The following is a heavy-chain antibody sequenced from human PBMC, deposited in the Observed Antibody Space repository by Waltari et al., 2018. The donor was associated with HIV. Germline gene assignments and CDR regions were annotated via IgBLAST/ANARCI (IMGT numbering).Heavy chain of an antibody. D-gene: IGHD2-15*01. Sequence: QVQLVQSGAEVKKPGSSVKVSCKVSGGTFSSHAISWVRQAPGQGLAWMGGIIPNFGTANYAQKFHGRVTIIADESTSTAYMELSSLRSEDTAVYYCARAVVVVAASLGRVLSTYGMDVWGQGTTVTVSS. CDR3: ARAVVVVAASLGRVLSTYGMDV. V-gene: IGHV1-69*01. CDR1: GGTFSSHA. CDR2: IIPNFGTA. J-gene: IGHJ6*02.